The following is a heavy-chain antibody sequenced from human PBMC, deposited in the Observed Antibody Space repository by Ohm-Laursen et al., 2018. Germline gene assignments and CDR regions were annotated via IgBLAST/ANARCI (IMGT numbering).Heavy chain of an antibody. V-gene: IGHV3-11*01. Sequence: SLRLSCSASGFTFSDYYMRWIRQAPGKGLACVSYISASGYTKRNADSEKGRFTISRDNTKNALYLEMNRLRPEDTAGYYCARDGASGWHGYMFDYWGQGILVTGSS. J-gene: IGHJ4*02. CDR3: ARDGASGWHGYMFDY. D-gene: IGHD6-19*01. CDR1: GFTFSDYY. CDR2: ISASGYTK.